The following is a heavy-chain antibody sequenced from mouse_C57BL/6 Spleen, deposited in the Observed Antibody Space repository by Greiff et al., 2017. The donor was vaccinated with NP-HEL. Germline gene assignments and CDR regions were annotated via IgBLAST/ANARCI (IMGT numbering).Heavy chain of an antibody. Sequence: QVQLQQPGAELVRPGSSVKLSCKASGYTFTSYWMDWVKQRPGQGLEWIGNIYPSDSETHYNQKFKDKATLTVDKSSSTAYMQLSSLTSEDSAVYYCARGIYYGSSFDYWGQSTTLTVSS. D-gene: IGHD1-1*01. V-gene: IGHV1-61*01. J-gene: IGHJ2*01. CDR2: IYPSDSET. CDR3: ARGIYYGSSFDY. CDR1: GYTFTSYW.